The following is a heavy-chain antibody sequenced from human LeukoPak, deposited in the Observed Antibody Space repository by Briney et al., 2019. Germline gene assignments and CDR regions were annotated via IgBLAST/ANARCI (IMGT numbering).Heavy chain of an antibody. CDR1: GGSISSSNW. D-gene: IGHD1-14*01. CDR2: IYHSGST. CDR3: ASLSASRGIFDY. J-gene: IGHJ4*02. Sequence: SETLSLTCAVSGGSISSSNWWSWVRQPPGKGLEWIGEIYHSGSTNYNPSLKSRVTISVDKSKNQFSLKLSSVTAADTAVYYCASLSASRGIFDYWGQGTLVTVSS. V-gene: IGHV4-4*02.